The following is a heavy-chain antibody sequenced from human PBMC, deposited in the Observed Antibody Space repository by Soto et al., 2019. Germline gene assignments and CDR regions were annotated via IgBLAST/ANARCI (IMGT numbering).Heavy chain of an antibody. V-gene: IGHV3-23*01. J-gene: IGHJ1*01. Sequence: PGGSLRLSCAASGFTFSSYAMNWVRQAPGKGLEWVSVISGSAVTTHYADSVKGRFTISRDNFKNTLYLQMNSLRAEDTAVYLFARADYSASHYSQFTYWGQGTLVTVSS. D-gene: IGHD1-26*01. CDR2: ISGSAVTT. CDR1: GFTFSSYA. CDR3: ARADYSASHYSQFTY.